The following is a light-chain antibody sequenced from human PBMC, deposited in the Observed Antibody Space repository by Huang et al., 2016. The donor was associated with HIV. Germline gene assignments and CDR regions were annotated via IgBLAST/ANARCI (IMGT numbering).Light chain of an antibody. Sequence: DIQMTQSPSSLSASVGDRVTITCRASQGISNSLAWYQQKPGKGPRLLIYAGSTLQSGVPARFSGSRSGRDFSLTIGSLQPEDVATYYCQKYDSAPLTCGGGTKVEI. V-gene: IGKV1-27*01. CDR2: AGS. J-gene: IGKJ4*01. CDR1: QGISNS. CDR3: QKYDSAPLT.